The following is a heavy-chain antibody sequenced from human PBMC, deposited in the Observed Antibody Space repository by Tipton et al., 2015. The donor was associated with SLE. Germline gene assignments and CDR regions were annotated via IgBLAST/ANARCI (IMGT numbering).Heavy chain of an antibody. CDR2: IKQDGSEK. CDR1: GFTFSSYW. J-gene: IGHJ4*01. CDR3: ARGESSGYYVDY. D-gene: IGHD3-22*01. V-gene: IGHV3-7*01. Sequence: SLRLSCAASGFTFSSYWMSWVRQAPGKGLEWVANIKQDGSEKYYVDSVKGRFTISRDNAKNTLYLQMNSLRAEDTAAYYCARGESSGYYVDYWGHGTLVTVSS.